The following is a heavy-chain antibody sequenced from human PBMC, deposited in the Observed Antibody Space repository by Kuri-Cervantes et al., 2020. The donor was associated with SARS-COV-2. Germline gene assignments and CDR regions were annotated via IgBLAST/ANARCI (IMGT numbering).Heavy chain of an antibody. V-gene: IGHV3-23*01. CDR2: ISGSGGST. CDR3: AKDDYSGSYNFDY. J-gene: IGHJ4*02. CDR1: GFTFSSYA. D-gene: IGHD1-26*01. Sequence: ESLKISCAASGFTFSSYAMSWVRQAPGKGLEWVSAISGSGGSTYYADSVKGRFTISRDNSKNTLYLQMNSLRAEDTAVYYCAKDDYSGSYNFDYWGQGTLVTVSS.